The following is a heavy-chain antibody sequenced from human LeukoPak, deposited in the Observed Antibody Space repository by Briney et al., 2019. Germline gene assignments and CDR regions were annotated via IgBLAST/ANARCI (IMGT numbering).Heavy chain of an antibody. CDR2: IKSKTDGGTT. CDR3: TTDKRTTQYN. Sequence: PGGSLRLSCTASGFTFSRYWMHWVRQAPRKGLEWVGRIKSKTDGGTTDYAAPVKGRFTISRDDSKNTLYLQMNSLKTEDTAVYYCTTDKRTTQYNWGQGTLVTVSS. D-gene: IGHD1-1*01. J-gene: IGHJ4*02. V-gene: IGHV3-15*01. CDR1: GFTFSRYW.